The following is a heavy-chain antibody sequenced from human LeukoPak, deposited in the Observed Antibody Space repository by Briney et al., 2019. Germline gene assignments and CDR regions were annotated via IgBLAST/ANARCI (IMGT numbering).Heavy chain of an antibody. J-gene: IGHJ5*02. CDR2: ISYDGSDK. D-gene: IGHD2-21*01. CDR3: ARVYCGRTTCDPWLDP. V-gene: IGHV3-30-3*01. Sequence: GGSLRLSCAASGFTFSSHALHWVRQAPGKGLEWVAVISYDGSDKYYADSVKGRFTISRDNSKSTMYLQMNSLRGDDTAVYYCARVYCGRTTCDPWLDPWGQGTLVTVSS. CDR1: GFTFSSHA.